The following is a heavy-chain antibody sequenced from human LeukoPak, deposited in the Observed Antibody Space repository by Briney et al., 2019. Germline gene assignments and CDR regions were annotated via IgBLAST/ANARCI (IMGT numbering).Heavy chain of an antibody. CDR2: IYTSGST. CDR1: GGSISSGSYY. CDR3: ARVEGYDYGDY. J-gene: IGHJ4*02. Sequence: SETLSLTCSVSGGSISSGSYYWSWIRQPAGKGLEWIGRIYTSGSTNYNPSLKSRVTISVDTSKNQFSLKLSSVTAADTAVYYCARVEGYDYGDYWGQGTLVTVSS. V-gene: IGHV4-61*02. D-gene: IGHD3-16*01.